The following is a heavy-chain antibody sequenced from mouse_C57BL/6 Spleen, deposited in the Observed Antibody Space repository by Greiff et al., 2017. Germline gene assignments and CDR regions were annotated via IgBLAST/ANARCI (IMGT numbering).Heavy chain of an antibody. V-gene: IGHV14-3*01. CDR3: ARETPYYFDY. J-gene: IGHJ2*01. Sequence: VQLQQSVAELVRPGASVKLSCTASGFNIKNTYMPWVKQRPEQGLEWIGGIDPASGNTKYAPKFQGKATITADTSSNTAYLQLSSLTSEDTAIXYCARETPYYFDYWGQGTTLTVSS. CDR1: GFNIKNTY. CDR2: IDPASGNT.